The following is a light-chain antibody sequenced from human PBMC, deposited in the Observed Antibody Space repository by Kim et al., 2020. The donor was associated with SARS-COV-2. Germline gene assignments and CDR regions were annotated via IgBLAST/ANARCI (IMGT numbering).Light chain of an antibody. CDR1: TSNIGAGYD. CDR2: ANK. J-gene: IGLJ3*02. V-gene: IGLV1-40*01. Sequence: QAVVTQPPSVSGAPGQRVTISCTGSTSNIGAGYDVHWYQQLPGTAPKLLIFANKNRPSGVPDRFSGSKSGTSASLATTGLQAEDESDYFCQSYDTSLSVWVFGGGTQLTVL. CDR3: QSYDTSLSVWV.